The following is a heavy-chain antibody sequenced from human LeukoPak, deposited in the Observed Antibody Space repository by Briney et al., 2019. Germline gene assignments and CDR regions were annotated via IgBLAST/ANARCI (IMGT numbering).Heavy chain of an antibody. CDR3: ARDALEWLLVYGMGV. J-gene: IGHJ6*02. D-gene: IGHD3-3*01. V-gene: IGHV3-30-3*01. CDR1: GFTFSSYA. Sequence: GGSLRLSCAASGFTFSSYAMHWVRQAPGKGLEWVAIISYDGSNKYYADSVKGRFTISRDNSKSTLYLQMNSLRSEDTAVYYCARDALEWLLVYGMGVWGQGTTVTVSS. CDR2: ISYDGSNK.